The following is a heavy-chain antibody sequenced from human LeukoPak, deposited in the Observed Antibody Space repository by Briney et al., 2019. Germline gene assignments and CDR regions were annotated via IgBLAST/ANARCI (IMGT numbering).Heavy chain of an antibody. D-gene: IGHD3-10*01. J-gene: IGHJ4*02. CDR2: INSDGSTT. Sequence: PGGSLRLSCTASGFTFKSYWMHWVRQAPGKGLVWVSRINSDGSTTSYADSVKGRFTISRDNAKNSLYLQMNSLRAEDTAVYYCARDMQNTMADYWGQGTLVTVSS. CDR3: ARDMQNTMADY. V-gene: IGHV3-74*01. CDR1: GFTFKSYW.